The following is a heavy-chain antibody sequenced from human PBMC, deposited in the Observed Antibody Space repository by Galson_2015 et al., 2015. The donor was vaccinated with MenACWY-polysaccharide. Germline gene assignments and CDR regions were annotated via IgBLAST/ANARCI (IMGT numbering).Heavy chain of an antibody. D-gene: IGHD6-13*01. Sequence: SLRLSCAASEITFNTYAMTWVRQAPGKGLEWVAIISGSGFSIHHADSVKGRFTISRDNSKNTVFLLMNNLKAGDTAVYYCAKNTSQAAGSAPYCYGLDVWGLGTTVTVSS. CDR2: ISGSGFSI. J-gene: IGHJ6*02. V-gene: IGHV3-23*01. CDR3: AKNTSQAAGSAPYCYGLDV. CDR1: EITFNTYA.